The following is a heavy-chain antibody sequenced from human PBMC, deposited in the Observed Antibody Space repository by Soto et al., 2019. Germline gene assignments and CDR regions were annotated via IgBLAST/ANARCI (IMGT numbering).Heavy chain of an antibody. CDR1: RFTFSRYA. CDR2: LSFDGSNI. V-gene: IGHV3-30*18. Sequence: QVQLAASGGGVVQPGASLRLSCAASRFTFSRYAMHWVRQAPGKGLEWVAVLSFDGSNIYYADSVKGRFTISRDNYRNTLYLQMNSLRHEDTAVYCCAKDTERHIGVGETGLDSWGLGTLVTVSS. D-gene: IGHD6-19*01. CDR3: AKDTERHIGVGETGLDS. J-gene: IGHJ5*01.